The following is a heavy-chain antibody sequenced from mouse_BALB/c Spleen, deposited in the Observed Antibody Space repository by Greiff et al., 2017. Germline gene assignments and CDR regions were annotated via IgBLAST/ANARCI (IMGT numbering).Heavy chain of an antibody. V-gene: IGHV2-9*02. Sequence: VQLQQSGPGLVAPSQSLSITCTVSGFSLTSYGVHWVRQPPGKGLEWLGVIWAGGSTNYNSALMSSLSIIKDNSKSQVFLKMNSLQTDDTAMYYCARGHDYGAWFAYWGQGTLVTVSA. D-gene: IGHD2-4*01. CDR3: ARGHDYGAWFAY. CDR1: GFSLTSYG. CDR2: IWAGGST. J-gene: IGHJ3*01.